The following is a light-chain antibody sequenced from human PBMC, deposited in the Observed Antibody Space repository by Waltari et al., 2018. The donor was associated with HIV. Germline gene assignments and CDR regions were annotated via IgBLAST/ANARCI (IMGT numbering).Light chain of an antibody. V-gene: IGLV3-25*03. Sequence: SYELTQPPSVSVSPGQTARITCSGAALPNQYASWYQQRPGQAPVLVIYKDSKRPSGIPERFAGSTSGTIVTLAISGVQAEYEADYYCQSGDNTGSYVFGNGTKVAVL. CDR3: QSGDNTGSYV. J-gene: IGLJ1*01. CDR1: ALPNQY. CDR2: KDS.